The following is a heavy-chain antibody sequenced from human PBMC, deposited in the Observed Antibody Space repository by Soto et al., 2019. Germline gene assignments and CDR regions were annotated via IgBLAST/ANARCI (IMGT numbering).Heavy chain of an antibody. CDR2: INKRGST. CDR1: GASINSGDYY. V-gene: IGHV4-31*03. Sequence: PSLTFPVSGASINSGDYYWSWLRQYPLKGLEWIGYINKRGSTSYNLSLQSRVTISVDTSENQFSLTLSSVTAADTAVYSCARALKTADHNSFDAWCQGTLDTVSS. D-gene: IGHD2-2*01. CDR3: ARALKTADHNSFDA. J-gene: IGHJ5*02.